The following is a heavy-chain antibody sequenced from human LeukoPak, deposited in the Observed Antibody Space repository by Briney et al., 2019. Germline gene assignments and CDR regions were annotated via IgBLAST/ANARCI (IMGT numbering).Heavy chain of an antibody. D-gene: IGHD2/OR15-2a*01. J-gene: IGHJ4*02. Sequence: SETLSLTCTVSGGSISSGSYYWSWIRQPAGKGLKWIGRIYASGSTNYNPSLKSRVTISVDTSKNQFSLKLSSVTAADTAVYYCARQRRAFGSDYWGQGTLVTVSS. CDR2: IYASGST. CDR3: ARQRRAFGSDY. V-gene: IGHV4-61*02. CDR1: GGSISSGSYY.